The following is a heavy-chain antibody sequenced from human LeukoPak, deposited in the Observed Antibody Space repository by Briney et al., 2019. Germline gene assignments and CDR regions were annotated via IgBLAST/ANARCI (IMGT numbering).Heavy chain of an antibody. CDR2: ISYDGSHK. CDR1: GFTFSSYS. J-gene: IGHJ5*02. CDR3: AKDRYCSSTTCYLFDP. Sequence: GGSLRLSCAASGFTFSSYSMTWVRQAPGKGLEWVGLISYDGSHKYYADSVKGRFTLSRDNSKNTLYLQMNSLRTEDTAVYYCAKDRYCSSTTCYLFDPWGQGAQVTVSS. V-gene: IGHV3-30*18. D-gene: IGHD2-2*01.